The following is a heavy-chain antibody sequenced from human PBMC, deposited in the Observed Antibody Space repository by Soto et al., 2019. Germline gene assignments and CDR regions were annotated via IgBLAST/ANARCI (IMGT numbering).Heavy chain of an antibody. Sequence: PSETLSLTCTVSGASTSGFDWSWIRKSAGKGLEWIGRIYATGTTDYNPALKSRGMMSVDTSKKQFSLKLRSVTDADTAVYYCVRDGTKNLRDWFDPWGQGISVTVSS. D-gene: IGHD1-1*01. J-gene: IGHJ5*02. CDR2: IYATGTT. CDR3: VRDGTKNLRDWFDP. CDR1: GASTSGFD. V-gene: IGHV4-4*07.